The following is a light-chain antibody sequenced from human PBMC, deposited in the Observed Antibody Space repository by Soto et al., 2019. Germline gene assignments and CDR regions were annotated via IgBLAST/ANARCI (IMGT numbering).Light chain of an antibody. V-gene: IGKV3-11*01. CDR3: QQRSKWPLT. Sequence: EIVLTQSPATLSLSPGERAILSCRASQSVSNFLAWYQQKPGQAPRLLIFDVSTRATGVPPRFSGSGSGTDFTLTIIGLEPEDFAIYYCQQRSKWPLTFGGGTKVDIK. J-gene: IGKJ4*01. CDR2: DVS. CDR1: QSVSNF.